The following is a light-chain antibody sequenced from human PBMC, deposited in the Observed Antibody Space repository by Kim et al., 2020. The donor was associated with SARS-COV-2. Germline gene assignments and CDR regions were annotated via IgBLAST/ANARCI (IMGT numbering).Light chain of an antibody. CDR3: QSYDSSLSGSL. J-gene: IGLJ2*01. CDR2: NNF. Sequence: RVTISCTGRSSNIGAGYDVHWYQQLPGTAPKLLIYNNFNRPSGVPDRFSGSKSGTSASLAITGLQAEDEADYYCQSYDSSLSGSLFGGGTKVTVL. CDR1: SSNIGAGYD. V-gene: IGLV1-40*01.